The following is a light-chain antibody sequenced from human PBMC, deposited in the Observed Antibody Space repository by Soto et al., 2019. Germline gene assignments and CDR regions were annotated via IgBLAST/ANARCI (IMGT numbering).Light chain of an antibody. CDR1: SSNIGSNT. J-gene: IGLJ3*02. CDR3: AAWDDGLHGVV. CDR2: SNN. V-gene: IGLV1-44*01. Sequence: QSVLTQPPSASGTPGQRGTISCSGSSSNIGSNTVNWYQQFPGTAPRLLIYSNNQRPSGVPDRSSGSKSGTSASLAISGLQSEDEADYDCAAWDDGLHGVVFGGGTKVTVL.